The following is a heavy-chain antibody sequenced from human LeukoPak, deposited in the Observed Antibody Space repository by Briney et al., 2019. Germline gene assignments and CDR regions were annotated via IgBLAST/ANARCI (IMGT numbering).Heavy chain of an antibody. J-gene: IGHJ4*02. V-gene: IGHV3-48*01. CDR2: ISSSSSTI. Sequence: GGSLRLSCAASGFTFSSYSMTWVRQAPGKGLEWVSYISSSSSTIYYADSVKGRFTISRDNAKNSLYLQMNSLRAEDTAVYYCAKDRGYSYGNLFDYWGQGTLVTVSS. CDR3: AKDRGYSYGNLFDY. D-gene: IGHD5-18*01. CDR1: GFTFSSYS.